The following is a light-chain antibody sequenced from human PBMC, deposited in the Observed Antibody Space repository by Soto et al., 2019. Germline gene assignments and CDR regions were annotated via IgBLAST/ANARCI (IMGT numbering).Light chain of an antibody. CDR2: EVS. V-gene: IGLV2-14*01. CDR1: SSDVGGYNY. J-gene: IGLJ1*01. CDR3: SSYTSSTAYV. Sequence: QSVLTQPASLSGSPGQSITISCTGTSSDVGGYNYVSWYQLHPGKAPKLMVYEVSNRPSGVSNRFSGSKSGNTASLTISGLQAEEEADYYCSSYTSSTAYVFGPGTKLTVL.